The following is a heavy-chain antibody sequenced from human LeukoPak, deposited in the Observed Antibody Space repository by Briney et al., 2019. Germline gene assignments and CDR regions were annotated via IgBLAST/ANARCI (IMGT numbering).Heavy chain of an antibody. CDR1: GGSISSGGFL. D-gene: IGHD6-13*01. Sequence: SQTLSLTCTVSGGSISSGGFLWRWIRQHPGKGLEWIGYVYYSGSTSYNPSLKSRVTISVDTSKNQFSLKLRSVTDADTAVYYCARERAAAGLYHAFDSWGQGTLVTVSS. V-gene: IGHV4-31*03. CDR3: ARERAAAGLYHAFDS. J-gene: IGHJ4*02. CDR2: VYYSGST.